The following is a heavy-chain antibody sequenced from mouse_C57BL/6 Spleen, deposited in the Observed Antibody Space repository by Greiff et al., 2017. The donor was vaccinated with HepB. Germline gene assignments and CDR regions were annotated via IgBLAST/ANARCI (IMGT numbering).Heavy chain of an antibody. CDR3: ARSELGRGSYYFDY. CDR2: IHPNSGST. CDR1: GYTFTSYW. J-gene: IGHJ2*01. V-gene: IGHV1-64*01. Sequence: QVQLQQPGAELVKPGASVKLSCTASGYTFTSYWMHWVKQRPGQGLEWIGMIHPNSGSTNYNEKFKSKATLTVDKSSSTAYMQLSSLTSEDSAVYYCARSELGRGSYYFDYWGQGTTLTVSS. D-gene: IGHD4-1*01.